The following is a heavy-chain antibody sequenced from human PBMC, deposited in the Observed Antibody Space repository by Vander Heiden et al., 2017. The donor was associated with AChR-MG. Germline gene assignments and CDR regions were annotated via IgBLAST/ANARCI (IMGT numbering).Heavy chain of an antibody. Sequence: QVQLVESGGGVVQPGRSLRLSCAASGFTFGGYGMQWFRQAPGKGLEWVAVIWYDGSNKYYADSVKGRFTISRDNSKNTLYLQMNSLRAEDTAVYYCARDHYYYDSSGLDYWGQGTLVTVSS. J-gene: IGHJ4*02. CDR2: IWYDGSNK. D-gene: IGHD3-22*01. CDR1: GFTFGGYG. CDR3: ARDHYYYDSSGLDY. V-gene: IGHV3-33*01.